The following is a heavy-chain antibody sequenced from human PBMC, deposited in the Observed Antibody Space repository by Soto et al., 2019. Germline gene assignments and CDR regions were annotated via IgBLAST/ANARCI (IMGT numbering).Heavy chain of an antibody. CDR2: INYSGTT. D-gene: IGHD2-2*03. CDR1: GGSFGAYS. Sequence: PSETLSLTCAVYGGSFGAYSWTWIRQTPGKGLEWIGEINYSGTTYYNPSLEGRATISVDTSKNQFSLKLTSVTAADTAVYYCARLNGYCVSTSCHGYYGMDVWGQGTTVTVSS. J-gene: IGHJ6*02. CDR3: ARLNGYCVSTSCHGYYGMDV. V-gene: IGHV4-34*01.